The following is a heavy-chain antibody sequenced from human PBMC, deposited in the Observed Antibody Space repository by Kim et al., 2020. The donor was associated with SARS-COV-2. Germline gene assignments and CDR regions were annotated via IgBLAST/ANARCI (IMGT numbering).Heavy chain of an antibody. CDR3: ARRIAVAGTVADYFDY. Sequence: GESLKISCKGSGYSFTSYWIGWVRQMPGKGLEWMGIIYPGDSDTRYSPSFQGQVTISADKSISTAYLQWSSLKASDTAMYYCARRIAVAGTVADYFDYWGQGTLVTVSS. CDR2: IYPGDSDT. V-gene: IGHV5-51*01. D-gene: IGHD6-19*01. J-gene: IGHJ4*02. CDR1: GYSFTSYW.